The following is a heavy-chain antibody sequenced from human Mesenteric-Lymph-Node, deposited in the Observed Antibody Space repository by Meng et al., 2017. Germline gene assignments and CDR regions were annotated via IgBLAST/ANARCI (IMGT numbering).Heavy chain of an antibody. J-gene: IGHJ4*02. CDR3: ATQESRDGHNPY. D-gene: IGHD5-24*01. V-gene: IGHV4-39*07. CDR1: GGAISSTSYF. CDR2: IYYSGST. Sequence: QLQLQESRPGLVEPPETLALTCTVSGGAISSTSYFWGWIRQPPGKGLEWLATIYYSGSTYSNPSLKSRVTISMGKSNNQLSLKLNSVTAADTAVYYCATQESRDGHNPYWGQGTLVTVSS.